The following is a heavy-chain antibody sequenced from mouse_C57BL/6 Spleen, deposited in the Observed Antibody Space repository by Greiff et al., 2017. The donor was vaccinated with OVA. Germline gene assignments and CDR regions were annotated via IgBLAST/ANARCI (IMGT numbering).Heavy chain of an antibody. V-gene: IGHV1-12*01. CDR3: ARPGDGYDRDYYAMDY. J-gene: IGHJ4*01. CDR1: GYTFTSYN. Sequence: SGAELVRPGASVKMSCKASGYTFTSYNMHWVKQTPRQGLEWIGAIYPGNGDTSYNQKFKGKATLTVDKSSSTAYMQLSSLTSEDSAVYFGARPGDGYDRDYYAMDYWGQGTSVTVSS. CDR2: IYPGNGDT. D-gene: IGHD2-2*01.